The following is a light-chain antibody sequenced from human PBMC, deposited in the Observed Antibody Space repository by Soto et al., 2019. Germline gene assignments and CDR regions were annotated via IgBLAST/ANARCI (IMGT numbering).Light chain of an antibody. Sequence: QSVLTQPPSASGTPGQRVTISCSGSRSNIGSNFIYWYQQLPGTAPKLLIDRNNQRPSGVPDRFSGSKSGTSASLAISGLRSEDEGDYHCAAWDDSLSGVVFGGGTKLTVL. CDR1: RSNIGSNF. CDR2: RNN. V-gene: IGLV1-47*01. CDR3: AAWDDSLSGVV. J-gene: IGLJ2*01.